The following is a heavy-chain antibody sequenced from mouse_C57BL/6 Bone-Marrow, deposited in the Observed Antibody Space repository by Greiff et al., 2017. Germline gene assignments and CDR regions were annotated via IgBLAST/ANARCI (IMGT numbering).Heavy chain of an antibody. Sequence: EVQLQQSGPELVKPGASVKMSCKASGYTFTDYNMHWVKQSHGKSLEWIGYINPNNGGTSYNQKFKGKATLTVNKSSSTAYMELRSLTSEDSAVYYCARNSGYGYYAMDYWGQGTSVTVSS. CDR2: INPNNGGT. D-gene: IGHD1-1*01. J-gene: IGHJ4*01. CDR1: GYTFTDYN. V-gene: IGHV1-22*01. CDR3: ARNSGYGYYAMDY.